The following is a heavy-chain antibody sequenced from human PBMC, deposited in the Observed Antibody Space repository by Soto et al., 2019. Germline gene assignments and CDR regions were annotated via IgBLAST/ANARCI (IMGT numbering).Heavy chain of an antibody. Sequence: SETLSLTCAVYGGSFTGYYWTWIRQTPGKGLEWIGEINYRGSSYYNPSIESRNYMAVDTSKNQISLKLRSVTAADTAVYFCVRGQPHRITIFEVVIRSYDYGMDVWGQGTTVTVSS. J-gene: IGHJ6*02. CDR3: VRGQPHRITIFEVVIRSYDYGMDV. D-gene: IGHD3-3*02. CDR2: INYRGSS. CDR1: GGSFTGYY. V-gene: IGHV4-34*01.